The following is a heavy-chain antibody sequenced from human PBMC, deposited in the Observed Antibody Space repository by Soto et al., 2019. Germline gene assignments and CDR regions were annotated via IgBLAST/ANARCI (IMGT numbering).Heavy chain of an antibody. V-gene: IGHV3-74*01. CDR1: GFTFTNYW. Sequence: GGSLRLSCAASGFTFTNYWMHWVRQAPGKGLVWVSRVDNDGSSATYADSVKGRFTISRDNAKNTLYLQMISLRAEDTAVYYCARDFGYCSGGSCSVDYWGQGTLVTVSS. D-gene: IGHD2-15*01. J-gene: IGHJ4*02. CDR2: VDNDGSSA. CDR3: ARDFGYCSGGSCSVDY.